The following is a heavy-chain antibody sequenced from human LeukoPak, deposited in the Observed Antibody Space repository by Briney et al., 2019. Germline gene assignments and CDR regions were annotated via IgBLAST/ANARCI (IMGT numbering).Heavy chain of an antibody. CDR1: GYSISSGYY. CDR3: ARYCSSTSCAGY. D-gene: IGHD2-2*01. Sequence: SETLSLTCTVSGYSISSGYYWGWIRQPPGKWLEWIGSIYHSGSTYYNPSLKSRVTISVDTPKNQFSLKLSSVTAADTAVYYCARYCSSTSCAGYWGQGTLVTVSS. J-gene: IGHJ4*02. CDR2: IYHSGST. V-gene: IGHV4-38-2*02.